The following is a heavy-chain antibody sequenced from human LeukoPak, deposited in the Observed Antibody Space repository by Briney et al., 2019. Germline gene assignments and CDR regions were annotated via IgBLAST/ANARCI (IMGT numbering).Heavy chain of an antibody. D-gene: IGHD4-17*01. V-gene: IGHV4-34*01. CDR1: GGSFSGYY. CDR3: ARDHPAYGDYEDYYYYYGMDV. CDR2: INHSGST. J-gene: IGHJ6*02. Sequence: PSETLSLTCAVYGGSFSGYYWSWIRQPPGKGLEWIGEINHSGSTNYNPFLKSRVTISVDTSKNQFSLKLSSVTAADTAVYYCARDHPAYGDYEDYYYYYGMDVWGQGTTVTVSS.